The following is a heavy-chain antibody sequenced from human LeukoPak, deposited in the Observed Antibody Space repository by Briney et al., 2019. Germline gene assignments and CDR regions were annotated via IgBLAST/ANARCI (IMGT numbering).Heavy chain of an antibody. CDR2: INHSGST. CDR3: AGRWIQLWAGDNWFDP. J-gene: IGHJ5*02. V-gene: IGHV4-34*01. Sequence: SETLSLTCAVYGRSFSGYYWSWIRQPPGKGLEWIGEINHSGSTNYTPSIMSRVTIPVDRSKHKFSLKLSSVTAADTAVYYCAGRWIQLWAGDNWFDPWVQGTLVTVSS. CDR1: GRSFSGYY. D-gene: IGHD5-18*01.